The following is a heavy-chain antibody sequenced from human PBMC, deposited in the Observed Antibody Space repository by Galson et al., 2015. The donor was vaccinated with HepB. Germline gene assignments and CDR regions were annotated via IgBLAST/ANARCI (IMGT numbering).Heavy chain of an antibody. V-gene: IGHV1-2*02. D-gene: IGHD3-3*01. CDR1: GVRFTGNY. Sequence: SVRVSCKASGVRFTGNYMNWVRQAPGQGLEWVGWINLDSGDTKYAQKFQGRVIMTRDKSISTAYMDIKRLTSDDTAVYYCAIFRSSVPTHDPFDIWGQGTMVTVSS. CDR3: AIFRSSVPTHDPFDI. CDR2: INLDSGDT. J-gene: IGHJ3*02.